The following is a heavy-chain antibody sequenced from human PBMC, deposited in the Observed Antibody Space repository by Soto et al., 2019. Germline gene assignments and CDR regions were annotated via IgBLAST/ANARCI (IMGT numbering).Heavy chain of an antibody. CDR1: GYTFTDYD. J-gene: IGHJ1*01. D-gene: IGHD3-22*01. V-gene: IGHV1-2*02. CDR2: INPKSGGT. CDR3: AKEATYYDSA. Sequence: QVQLVQSGAEVKKPGASVTVSCMASGYTFTDYDMHCVRQAPGQGLEWMGWINPKSGGTNYAQKFQGRVTMTRDTSINTVYMELSRLRSDDTAVYFCAKEATYYDSAWGQGTLVTVSS.